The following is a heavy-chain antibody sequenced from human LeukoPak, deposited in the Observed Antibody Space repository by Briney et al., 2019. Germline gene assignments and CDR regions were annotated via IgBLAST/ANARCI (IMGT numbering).Heavy chain of an antibody. CDR3: ARCGDGYNPYSYYYMDV. Sequence: TSETLSLTCTVSGGSISRYCWSWVRQPPGKGLEWLGYLSYTGSTNYNPSLKSRGTISVDTSKNQFSLKLTSVTAADAAVYYCARCGDGYNPYSYYYMDVWGKGTTVTVSS. D-gene: IGHD5-24*01. CDR2: LSYTGST. CDR1: GGSISRYC. V-gene: IGHV4-59*01. J-gene: IGHJ6*03.